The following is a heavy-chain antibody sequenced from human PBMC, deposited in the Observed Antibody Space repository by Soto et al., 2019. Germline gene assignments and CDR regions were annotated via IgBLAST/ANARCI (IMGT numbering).Heavy chain of an antibody. V-gene: IGHV3-23*01. CDR3: AKDYDYGDSLPFDY. Sequence: EVQLLEAGGGLVQPGGSLRLSCAASGFSFRNYGMSWVRQAPGKGLEWLSAIIGNGDTAYYADSVRGRFTICRDNSKNTLYLQLNDLGAEDTAIYYCAKDYDYGDSLPFDYWGQGTLVTVSS. D-gene: IGHD4-17*01. CDR1: GFSFRNYG. J-gene: IGHJ4*02. CDR2: IIGNGDTA.